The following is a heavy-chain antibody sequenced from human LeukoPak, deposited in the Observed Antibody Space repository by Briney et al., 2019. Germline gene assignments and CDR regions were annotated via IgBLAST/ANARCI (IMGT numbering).Heavy chain of an antibody. CDR1: GGSMRDYY. Sequence: SETLSLTCTVSGGSMRDYYWSWIRQPPGKGLEWIGYIYYSGSTYYNPSLKSRVTISVDTSKNQFSLKLSSVTAADTAVYYCARERGDYYDSSGYYPDYWGQGTLVTVSS. J-gene: IGHJ4*02. V-gene: IGHV4-30-4*08. D-gene: IGHD3-22*01. CDR3: ARERGDYYDSSGYYPDY. CDR2: IYYSGST.